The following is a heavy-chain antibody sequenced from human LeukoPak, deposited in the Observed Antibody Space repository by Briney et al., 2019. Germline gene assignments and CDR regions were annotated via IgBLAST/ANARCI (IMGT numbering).Heavy chain of an antibody. V-gene: IGHV3-30-3*01. CDR2: ISYDGSNK. CDR1: GFTFSSYA. D-gene: IGHD3-3*01. Sequence: GGSLRLSCVASGFTFSSYAMHWVRQAPGKGLEWVAVISYDGSNKYYADSVKGRFTISRDNSKNTLYLQMNSLRAEDTAVYYCARGSGRLDYWGQGTLVTVSS. CDR3: ARGSGRLDY. J-gene: IGHJ4*02.